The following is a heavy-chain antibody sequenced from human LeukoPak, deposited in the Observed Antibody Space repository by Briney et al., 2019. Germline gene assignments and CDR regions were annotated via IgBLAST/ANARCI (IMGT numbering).Heavy chain of an antibody. CDR1: GFTFSSYAM. CDR2: IYHSGST. Sequence: PGGSLRLSCAASGFTFSSYAMSWVRQAPGKGLEWIGEIYHSGSTNCNPSLKSRVTISVDKSKNQFSLKLSSVTAADTAVYYCARDQGTIILGYFDYWGQGTLVTVSS. CDR3: ARDQGTIILGYFDY. V-gene: IGHV4-4*02. D-gene: IGHD3-22*01. J-gene: IGHJ4*02.